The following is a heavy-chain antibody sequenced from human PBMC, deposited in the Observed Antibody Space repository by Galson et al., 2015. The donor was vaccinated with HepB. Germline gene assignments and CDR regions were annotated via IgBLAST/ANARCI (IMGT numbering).Heavy chain of an antibody. D-gene: IGHD4-17*01. V-gene: IGHV1-18*01. CDR1: GYTFTSYG. J-gene: IGHJ4*02. Sequence: SVKVSCKASGYTFTSYGINWVRQAPGEGLEWMGWISAYNSDTNYAQKLQGRVTMTTDTSTSTAYMELRSLRSDDTAVYYCAREREITVTTCLLYWGQGTLVTVSS. CDR2: ISAYNSDT. CDR3: AREREITVTTCLLY.